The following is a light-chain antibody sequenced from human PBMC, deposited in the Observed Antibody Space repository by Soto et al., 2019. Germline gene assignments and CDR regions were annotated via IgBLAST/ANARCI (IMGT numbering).Light chain of an antibody. CDR2: EGN. V-gene: IGLV2-23*01. CDR1: SNDVGSYDL. J-gene: IGLJ1*01. Sequence: LAQPASVSGSPGQSITIPCTGTSNDVGSYDLVSWYQQHPGKAPKLIVYEGNKRPSGVSGRFSDSKSGNTASLTISGLQAEDEADYYCCSYAGGASYVFGTGTKVTVL. CDR3: CSYAGGASYV.